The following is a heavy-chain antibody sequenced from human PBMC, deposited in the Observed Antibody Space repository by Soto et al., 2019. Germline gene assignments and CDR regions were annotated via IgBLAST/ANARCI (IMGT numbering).Heavy chain of an antibody. V-gene: IGHV1-18*04. D-gene: IGHD2-2*02. J-gene: IGHJ6*02. CDR2: ISTDNSRT. CDR3: ARARYCASPSCYKHYYYGMDT. CDR1: GYTFTSHG. Sequence: QDQLVQSGAEVKKPGASVKISCEASGYTFTSHGISWVRQAPGQGLEWLGWISTDNSRTHYAQKVQGRVTMTTDTSTSTAYLDLRSLTFDDTAVYYCARARYCASPSCYKHYYYGMDTWGQGTTVTVSS.